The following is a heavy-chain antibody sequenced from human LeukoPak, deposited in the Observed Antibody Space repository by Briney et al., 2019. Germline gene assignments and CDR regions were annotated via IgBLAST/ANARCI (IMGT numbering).Heavy chain of an antibody. CDR3: ARVGSGSGWYFDY. J-gene: IGHJ4*02. CDR1: GYDFTSVG. Sequence: ASVKVSCKASGYDFTSVGITWVRQAPGQGLEWMGWISPYNGNTRYVQKLQGRVTMTTDTSTSTAYMELRSLRFDDTAVYYCARVGSGSGWYFDYWGQGTLVTVSS. CDR2: ISPYNGNT. D-gene: IGHD6-19*01. V-gene: IGHV1-18*01.